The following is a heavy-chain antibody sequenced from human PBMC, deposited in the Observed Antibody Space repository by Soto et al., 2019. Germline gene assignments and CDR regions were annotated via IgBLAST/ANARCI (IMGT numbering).Heavy chain of an antibody. J-gene: IGHJ4*02. CDR2: IDSDGTDT. CDR1: GFTFSRYW. CDR3: VRDDFSFDY. D-gene: IGHD4-4*01. V-gene: IGHV3-74*01. Sequence: GGSLRLSCAASGFTFSRYWMNWVRQTPGKGLVWVSRIDSDGTDTDYADSVKGRFTISRDNAKNTLYLQMNSLRAEDTAVYYCVRDDFSFDYWGQGTLVTVSS.